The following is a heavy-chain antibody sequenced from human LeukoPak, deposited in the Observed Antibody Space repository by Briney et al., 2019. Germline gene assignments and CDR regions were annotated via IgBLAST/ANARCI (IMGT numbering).Heavy chain of an antibody. V-gene: IGHV1-46*01. CDR1: GYTFTSYH. CDR2: INPSGGST. D-gene: IGHD3-22*01. Sequence: VASVKVSCKASGYTFTSYHMHWVRQAPGQGLEWMGIINPSGGSTNYAQRFRGRVTMTRDMSTGTVYMELSSLRSEDTAVYCCATDRGSSGPFDYWGQGTLVTVSS. CDR3: ATDRGSSGPFDY. J-gene: IGHJ4*02.